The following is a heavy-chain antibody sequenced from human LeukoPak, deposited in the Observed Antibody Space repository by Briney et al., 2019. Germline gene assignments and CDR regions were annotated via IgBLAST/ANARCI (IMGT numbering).Heavy chain of an antibody. V-gene: IGHV3-53*01. Sequence: GGSLRLSCAASGFTVSSNYMSWVRQAPGKGLEWVSVIYSGGSTYYADSVKGRFTISRDNSKNTLYLQMSSLRAEDTAVYYCAKTYYYDSSGYSPHFDYRGQGTLVTVSS. J-gene: IGHJ4*02. CDR1: GFTVSSNY. D-gene: IGHD3-22*01. CDR2: IYSGGST. CDR3: AKTYYYDSSGYSPHFDY.